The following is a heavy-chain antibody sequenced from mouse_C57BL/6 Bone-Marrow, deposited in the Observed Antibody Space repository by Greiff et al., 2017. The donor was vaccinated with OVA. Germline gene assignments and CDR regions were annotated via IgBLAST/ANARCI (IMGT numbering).Heavy chain of an antibody. Sequence: QVHVKQSGAELARPGASVKLSCKASGYTFTSYGISWVKQRTGQGLEWIGEIYPRSGNTYYNEKFKGKATLTADKSSSTAYMELRSLTSEDSAVYFCARSGKLGRDYWGQGTTLTVSS. J-gene: IGHJ2*01. CDR1: GYTFTSYG. CDR2: IYPRSGNT. V-gene: IGHV1-81*01. CDR3: ARSGKLGRDY. D-gene: IGHD4-1*01.